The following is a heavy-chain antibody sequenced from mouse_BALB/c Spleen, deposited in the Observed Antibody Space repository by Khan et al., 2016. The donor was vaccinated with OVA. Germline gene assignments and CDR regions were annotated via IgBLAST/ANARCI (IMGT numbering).Heavy chain of an antibody. D-gene: IGHD2-1*01. CDR1: GFSLTSYG. J-gene: IGHJ1*01. V-gene: IGHV2-6-1*01. Sequence: QVQLKESGPGLVAPSQSLSITCTISGFSLTSYGVHWVRQPPGKGLEWLVVIWSDGHTTYNSALKSRLSISKDNSKSQVFLKMNSLQTDDTAMYYCARDGDYGNYGPYFDVWGAGTTVTVSS. CDR2: IWSDGHT. CDR3: ARDGDYGNYGPYFDV.